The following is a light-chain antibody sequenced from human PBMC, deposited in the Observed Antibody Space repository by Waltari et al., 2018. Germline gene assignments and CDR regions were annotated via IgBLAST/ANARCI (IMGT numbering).Light chain of an antibody. J-gene: IGLJ3*02. Sequence: QSVLTQPPSVSGAPGQRVTISCTGSSPNIGAGFDLPWYQQLPGTAPKLLIYGNSNRPSGVPDRFSGSKSGTSASLAITGLQAEDEADYYCQSYDSSLKGVFGGGTKLTVV. CDR2: GNS. V-gene: IGLV1-40*01. CDR1: SPNIGAGFD. CDR3: QSYDSSLKGV.